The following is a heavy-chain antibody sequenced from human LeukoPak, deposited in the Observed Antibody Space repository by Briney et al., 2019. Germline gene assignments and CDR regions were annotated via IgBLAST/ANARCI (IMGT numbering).Heavy chain of an antibody. CDR1: GFTFSSYA. Sequence: HPGGSLRLSCAASGFTFSSYAMSWVRQAPGKGLEWVSAISGSGGSTYYADSVKGRFTISRDNSKNTLYLQMNSLRAEDTAVYYCARGYDFWSGYYTPTFGLDYWGQGTLVTVSS. J-gene: IGHJ4*02. D-gene: IGHD3-3*01. CDR2: ISGSGGST. CDR3: ARGYDFWSGYYTPTFGLDY. V-gene: IGHV3-23*01.